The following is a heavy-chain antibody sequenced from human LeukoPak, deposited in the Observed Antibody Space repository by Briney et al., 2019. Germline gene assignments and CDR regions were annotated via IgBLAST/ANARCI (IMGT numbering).Heavy chain of an antibody. V-gene: IGHV4-39*07. Sequence: PSETLSLTCTVSGGSISSSSYYWGWIRQPPGKGLEWIGTIFYSGSTYYNPSLKSRVTILVDTSKNQFSLKLSSVTAADTAVYYCARTGGSFYFYYYMDVWGKGTTVTVSS. J-gene: IGHJ6*03. D-gene: IGHD1-26*01. CDR2: IFYSGST. CDR3: ARTGGSFYFYYYMDV. CDR1: GGSISSSSYY.